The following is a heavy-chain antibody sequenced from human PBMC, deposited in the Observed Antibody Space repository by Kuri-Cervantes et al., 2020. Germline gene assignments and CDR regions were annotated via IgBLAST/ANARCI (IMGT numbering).Heavy chain of an antibody. CDR3: ARAAGTYAFDI. V-gene: IGHV4-61*01. D-gene: IGHD6-19*01. CDR2: IYYSGST. J-gene: IGHJ3*02. CDR1: GGSVSSGSYY. Sequence: SETLSLTCTVSGGSVSSGSYYWSWIRQPPGKGLEWIGYIYYSGSTYYNPSLKSRVTISVDTSKNQFSLKLSSVTAADTAVYYCARAAGTYAFDIWGQGTMVTVSS.